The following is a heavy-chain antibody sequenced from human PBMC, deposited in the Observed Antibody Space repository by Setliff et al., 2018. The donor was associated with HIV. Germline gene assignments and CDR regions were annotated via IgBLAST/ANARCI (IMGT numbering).Heavy chain of an antibody. CDR1: GGTFSRHA. V-gene: IGHV1-69*06. CDR3: ARGVHIGGSGWYNWYFDL. Sequence: GASVKVSCKASGGTFSRHALSWVRQAPGQGLEWMGGIIPTFDTANYAQKFQGRVTITADKSTNTVYMELNSLRSEDTAMYYCARGVHIGGSGWYNWYFDLWGRGTLVTVSS. J-gene: IGHJ2*01. CDR2: IIPTFDTA. D-gene: IGHD6-19*01.